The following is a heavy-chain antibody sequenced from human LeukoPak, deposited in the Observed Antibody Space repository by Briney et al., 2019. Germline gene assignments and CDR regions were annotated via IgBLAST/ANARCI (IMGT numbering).Heavy chain of an antibody. CDR1: GGSISSYY. J-gene: IGHJ1*01. D-gene: IGHD6-13*01. CDR2: IYYSGST. CDR3: ASGIAAAGTVYFQH. V-gene: IGHV4-59*01. Sequence: ASETLSLTCTVSGGSISSYYWSWIRQPPGKGLEWIGYIYYSGSTNYNPSLKSRVTISVDTSKNQFFLKLSSVTAADTAVYYCASGIAAAGTVYFQHWGQGTLVTVSS.